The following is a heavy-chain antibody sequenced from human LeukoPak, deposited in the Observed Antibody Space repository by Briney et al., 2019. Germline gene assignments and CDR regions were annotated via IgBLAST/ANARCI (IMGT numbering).Heavy chain of an antibody. V-gene: IGHV1-69*01. CDR3: ARDLEAVASWNYYYY. CDR1: GGTFSSYA. D-gene: IGHD1-1*01. J-gene: IGHJ4*02. Sequence: SVKVSCKASGGTFSSYAISWVRQAPGQGLEWMGGIIPIFGTANYAQKFQGRVTITADESTSTAYMELSSLRSEDTAVYYCARDLEAVASWNYYYYWGQGTLVTVSS. CDR2: IIPIFGTA.